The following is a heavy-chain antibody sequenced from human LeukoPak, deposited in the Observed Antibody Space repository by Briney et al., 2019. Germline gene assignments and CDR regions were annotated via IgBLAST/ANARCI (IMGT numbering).Heavy chain of an antibody. V-gene: IGHV3-7*01. CDR2: IMHDGSEK. D-gene: IGHD6-13*01. J-gene: IGHJ4*02. CDR3: ARVGTAEGTLEDY. CDR1: GFSFSIYW. Sequence: GGSLRLSCAASGFSFSIYWMRWVRQPPGKGLEWVANIMHDGSEKNYVDSVKGRFTISRDNAKNSLYLQMNSLRAEDTAVYYCARVGTAEGTLEDYWGQGTLVTVSS.